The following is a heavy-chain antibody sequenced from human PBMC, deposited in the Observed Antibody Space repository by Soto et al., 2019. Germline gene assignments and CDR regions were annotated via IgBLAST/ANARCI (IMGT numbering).Heavy chain of an antibody. V-gene: IGHV3-21*01. CDR1: GFTFSSYS. Sequence: PGGSLRLSCAASGFTFSSYSMNWVRQAPGKGLEWVSSISSSSSYIYYADSVKGRFTISRDNAKSSLYLQMNSLRAEDTAVYYCARDGDYCSSTSCTIDYWGQGTLVTVSS. J-gene: IGHJ4*02. CDR2: ISSSSSYI. D-gene: IGHD2-2*01. CDR3: ARDGDYCSSTSCTIDY.